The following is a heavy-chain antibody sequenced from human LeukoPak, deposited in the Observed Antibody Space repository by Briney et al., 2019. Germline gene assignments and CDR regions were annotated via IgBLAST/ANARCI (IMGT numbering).Heavy chain of an antibody. CDR2: IKQDGSEK. J-gene: IGHJ5*02. D-gene: IGHD1-26*01. V-gene: IGHV3-7*01. CDR3: ARDRGIGSYHTYNWFDP. Sequence: GSLRLSCAASGFTFSSYWMSWVRQAPGKGLEWVANIKQDGSEKYYVDSVKGRFTISRDNAKNSLYLQMNSLRAEDTAVYYCARDRGIGSYHTYNWFDPWGQGTLVTVSS. CDR1: GFTFSSYW.